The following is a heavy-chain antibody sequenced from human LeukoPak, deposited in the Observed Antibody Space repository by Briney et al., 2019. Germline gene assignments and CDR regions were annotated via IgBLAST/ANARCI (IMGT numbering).Heavy chain of an antibody. J-gene: IGHJ3*02. CDR2: IYYSGST. D-gene: IGHD6-6*01. CDR1: GGSISSSSYY. Sequence: PSETLSLTCTVSGGSISSSSYYWGWIRQPPGKGLEWIGSIYYSGSTYYNPSLKSRVTISVDTSKNQFSLKLSSVTAADTAVYYCARRAKYSSSGHAFDIWGQGTMVTVSS. CDR3: ARRAKYSSSGHAFDI. V-gene: IGHV4-39*01.